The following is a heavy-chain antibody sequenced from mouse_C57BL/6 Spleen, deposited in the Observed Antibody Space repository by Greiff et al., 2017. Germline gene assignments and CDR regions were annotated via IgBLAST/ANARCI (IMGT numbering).Heavy chain of an antibody. CDR3: ARRTGHAMDY. J-gene: IGHJ4*01. V-gene: IGHV5-9*01. Sequence: EVQGVESGGGLVKPGGSLKLSCAASGFTFSSYTMSWVRQTPEKRLEWVATISGGGGNTYYPDSVKGRFTISRDNAKNTLYLQMSSLRSEDTALYYCARRTGHAMDYWGQGTSVTVSS. CDR1: GFTFSSYT. D-gene: IGHD4-1*01. CDR2: ISGGGGNT.